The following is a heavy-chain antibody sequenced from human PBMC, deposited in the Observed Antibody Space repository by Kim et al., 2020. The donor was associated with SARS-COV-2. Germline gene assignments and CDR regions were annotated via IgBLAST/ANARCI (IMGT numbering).Heavy chain of an antibody. D-gene: IGHD6-13*01. V-gene: IGHV1-2*04. Sequence: ASVKVSCKASGYTFTGYYMHWVRQAPGQGLEWMGWINPNSGGTNYAQKFQGWVTMTRDTSISTAYMELSRLRSDDTAVYYCARDTKQLDWWFDPWGQGTLVTVSS. J-gene: IGHJ5*02. CDR2: INPNSGGT. CDR3: ARDTKQLDWWFDP. CDR1: GYTFTGYY.